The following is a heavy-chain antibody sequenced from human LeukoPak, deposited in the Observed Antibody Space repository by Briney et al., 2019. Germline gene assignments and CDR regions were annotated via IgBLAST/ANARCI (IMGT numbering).Heavy chain of an antibody. D-gene: IGHD3-3*01. J-gene: IGHJ6*02. CDR1: GYTFTGYY. CDR2: INPNSGGT. CDR3: ARGGFLEWFPYYYYGMDV. V-gene: IGHV1-2*02. Sequence: ASVKVSCKASGYTFTGYYMHWVQQAPGQGLEWMGWINPNSGGTNYAQKFQGRVTMTRDTSISTAYMELSRLRSDDTAVYYCARGGFLEWFPYYYYGMDVWGQGTTVTVSS.